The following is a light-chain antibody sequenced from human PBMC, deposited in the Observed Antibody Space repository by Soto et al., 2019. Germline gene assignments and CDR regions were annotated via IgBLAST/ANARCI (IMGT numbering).Light chain of an antibody. CDR3: AAWDDRLSGLV. V-gene: IGLV1-44*01. CDR1: SSNIGSKS. J-gene: IGLJ2*01. CDR2: SNN. Sequence: QSVLTQPPSVSGTPGQRVNMSCSGSSSNIGSKSVSWYQHLPQTAPKLLIYSNNQRPSGVPGRFSGSKSGTSASLAISGLQSDDETQYYCAAWDDRLSGLVFGRGTKLTVL.